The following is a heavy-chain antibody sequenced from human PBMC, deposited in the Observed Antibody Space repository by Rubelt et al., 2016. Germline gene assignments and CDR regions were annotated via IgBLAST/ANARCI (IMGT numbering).Heavy chain of an antibody. CDR2: SHRYGIST. CDR3: AREVAVPGKTLEY. J-gene: IGHJ4*02. CDR1: GFTFSSYW. D-gene: IGHD6-19*01. Sequence: EVQLLESGGGLVQPGGSLRLSCAASGFTFSSYWMHWVRQAPGKWLVWVSRSHRYGISTTYADSVEGRFTISRDNAKNTLYLQMNSLRADDTAVYYCAREVAVPGKTLEYWGQGTLVTVSS. V-gene: IGHV3-74*01.